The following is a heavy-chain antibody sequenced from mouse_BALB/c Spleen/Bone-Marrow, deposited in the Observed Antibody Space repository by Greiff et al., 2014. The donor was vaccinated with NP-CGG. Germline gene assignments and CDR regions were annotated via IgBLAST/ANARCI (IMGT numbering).Heavy chain of an antibody. J-gene: IGHJ4*01. Sequence: LVEFGAEPVKPGASVKLSCTASGFNIKDTYMHWVKQRPEQGLEWIGRIDPANGNTKYDPKFQGKATITADTSSNTAYLQLSSLTSEDTAVYYCARWEYYAMDYWGQGTSVTVSS. CDR2: IDPANGNT. D-gene: IGHD4-1*01. CDR1: GFNIKDTY. CDR3: ARWEYYAMDY. V-gene: IGHV14-3*02.